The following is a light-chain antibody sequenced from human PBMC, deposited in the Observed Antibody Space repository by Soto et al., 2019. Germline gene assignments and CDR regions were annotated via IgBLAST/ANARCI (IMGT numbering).Light chain of an antibody. CDR1: QDISNW. J-gene: IGKJ2*01. V-gene: IGKV1D-12*01. CDR2: AAS. CDR3: QQANSFPYT. Sequence: DIQMTQSPSSVSASVGDRVTITCRASQDISNWLAWYQQKPGKAPKLLIYAASRLQSGAPSRFSGSGSGTDFTLTISSRQPEDFATYYCQQANSFPYTFGQGTKLEIK.